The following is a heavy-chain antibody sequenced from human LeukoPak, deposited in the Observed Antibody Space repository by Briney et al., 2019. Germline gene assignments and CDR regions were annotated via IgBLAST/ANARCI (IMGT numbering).Heavy chain of an antibody. J-gene: IGHJ6*02. D-gene: IGHD5-18*01. Sequence: GGSLRLSCAASGFTFSSYDMHWVRQATGKGLEWVSAIGTAGDTYYPGSVKGRFTISRENAKNSLYLQMNSLRAGDTAVYYCARTYSGGYSYGYGMDVWGQGTTVTVS. V-gene: IGHV3-13*01. CDR2: IGTAGDT. CDR3: ARTYSGGYSYGYGMDV. CDR1: GFTFSSYD.